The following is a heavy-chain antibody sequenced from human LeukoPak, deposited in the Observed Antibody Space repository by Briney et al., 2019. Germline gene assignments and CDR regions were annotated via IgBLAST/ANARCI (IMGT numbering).Heavy chain of an antibody. CDR3: ARAPLWFGELLYYFDY. Sequence: PGGSLRLSCAASGFTVSSNYMNWVRQAPGKGLEWVSVIYSGGSTYYADSVKGRFTISRDNAKNSLCLQMNSLRAEDTAVYYCARAPLWFGELLYYFDYWGQGTLVTVSS. D-gene: IGHD3-10*01. CDR2: IYSGGST. V-gene: IGHV3-53*01. CDR1: GFTVSSNY. J-gene: IGHJ4*02.